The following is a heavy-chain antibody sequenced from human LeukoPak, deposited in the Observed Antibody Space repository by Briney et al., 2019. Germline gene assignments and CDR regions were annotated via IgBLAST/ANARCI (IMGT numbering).Heavy chain of an antibody. Sequence: GGSLLLSCAASGFTFSSYAMSWVRQAPGKGLEWVSAISGSGGSTYYADSVKGRFTVSRDNSKNTLYLQMNSLRAEDTAVYYCAKPTDNSFDYWGQGTLVTVSS. J-gene: IGHJ4*02. CDR1: GFTFSSYA. D-gene: IGHD1-1*01. CDR2: ISGSGGST. V-gene: IGHV3-23*01. CDR3: AKPTDNSFDY.